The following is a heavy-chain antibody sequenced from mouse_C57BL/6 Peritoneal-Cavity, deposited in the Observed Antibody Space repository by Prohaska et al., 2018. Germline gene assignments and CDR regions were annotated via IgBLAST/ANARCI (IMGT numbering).Heavy chain of an antibody. Sequence: GTIYNQKFKGKATLTVDKSSSTAYMELRSLTSEDTAVYYCARLYDGYSPFAYWGQGTLVTVSA. CDR3: ARLYDGYSPFAY. V-gene: IGHV1-18*01. D-gene: IGHD2-3*01. CDR2: GT. J-gene: IGHJ3*01.